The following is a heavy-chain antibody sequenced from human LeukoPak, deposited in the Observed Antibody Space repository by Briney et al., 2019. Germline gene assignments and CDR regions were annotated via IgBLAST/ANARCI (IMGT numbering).Heavy chain of an antibody. CDR1: GGSTRNFY. CDR2: SYYGGST. V-gene: IGHV4-59*01. CDR3: ARVHRAIAAAGDEGFDY. J-gene: IGHJ4*02. Sequence: SETLSLTCTVSGGSTRNFYWSWIRQPPGEGLEWIGFSYYGGSTKYSPSLQSRVTISLDTSKNQVSLKLSSVTAADTAVYYCARVHRAIAAAGDEGFDYWGQGSLVTVSS. D-gene: IGHD6-13*01.